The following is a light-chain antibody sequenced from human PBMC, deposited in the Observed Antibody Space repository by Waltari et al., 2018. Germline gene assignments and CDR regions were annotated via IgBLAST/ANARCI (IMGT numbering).Light chain of an antibody. CDR1: SSDVGAYNY. J-gene: IGLJ2*01. Sequence: QSALTQPPSASGSPGQSVTISCTGTSSDVGAYNYVSWYQQHPGKAPKLMISEVSKRPSGVPDRLSGSKSGNTASRTVSGLQSEDEADYYCSSYGGSNTVVFGGGTKLTVL. CDR3: SSYGGSNTVV. V-gene: IGLV2-8*01. CDR2: EVS.